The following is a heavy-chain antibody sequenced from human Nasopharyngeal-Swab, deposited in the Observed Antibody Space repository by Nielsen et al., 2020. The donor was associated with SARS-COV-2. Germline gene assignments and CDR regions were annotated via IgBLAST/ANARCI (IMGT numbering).Heavy chain of an antibody. J-gene: IGHJ4*02. CDR2: ISGSGGST. V-gene: IGHV3-23*01. CDR3: ATPGTRCSGDTCNMWVFDY. CDR1: GFSFASYA. D-gene: IGHD2-15*01. Sequence: GESLKISCVASGFSFASYAMSWVRQAPGKGLEWVSSISGSGGSTYYADSVKGRFTISRDNSKNTLYLQMHSLRAEDTAVYYCATPGTRCSGDTCNMWVFDYWGQGTLVTVSS.